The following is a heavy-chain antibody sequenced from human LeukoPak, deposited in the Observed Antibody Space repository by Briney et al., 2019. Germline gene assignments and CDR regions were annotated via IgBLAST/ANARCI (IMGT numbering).Heavy chain of an antibody. J-gene: IGHJ4*02. Sequence: GGSLRLSCEASGFTFDSNVMSGVRQAPGKGPDWVSVVSGSGGYSYDADSVKGRFTISRDNSKNTLYLQINSLRPEDPAVYYCATGPEILFYDNSRYQYYFDYWGQGTVVTVSS. CDR3: ATGPEILFYDNSRYQYYFDY. CDR1: GFTFDSNV. CDR2: VSGSGGYS. D-gene: IGHD3-22*01. V-gene: IGHV3-23*01.